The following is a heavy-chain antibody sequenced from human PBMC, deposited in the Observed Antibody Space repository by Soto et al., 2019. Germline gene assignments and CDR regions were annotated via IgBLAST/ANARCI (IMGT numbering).Heavy chain of an antibody. CDR1: GFTFSSYG. CDR2: IIYDGSTK. J-gene: IGHJ4*02. CDR3: AKDRMGAGVRGYFDY. V-gene: IGHV3-30*18. D-gene: IGHD3-10*01. Sequence: QVQLVESGGGVVQPGMSLRLSCAASGFTFSSYGMHWVRQAPGKGLEWVAVIIYDGSTKYYADSVKGRFTIYRDNSKSTLYMQMNSLRAEDTAVYYCAKDRMGAGVRGYFDYWGQGTLVTVSS.